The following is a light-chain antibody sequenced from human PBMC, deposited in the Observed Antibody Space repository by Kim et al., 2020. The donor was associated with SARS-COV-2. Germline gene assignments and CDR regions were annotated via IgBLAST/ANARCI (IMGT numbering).Light chain of an antibody. CDR2: EVS. V-gene: IGLV2-23*02. J-gene: IGLJ3*02. CDR3: CSRV. CDR1: SSDVGSYNL. Sequence: VSGSPVQSITISCTGTSSDVGSYNLVSWYQQHPGKAPKLMIYEVSKRPSGVSNRFSGSKSGNTASLTISGLQAEDEADYYCCSRVFGGGTQLTVL.